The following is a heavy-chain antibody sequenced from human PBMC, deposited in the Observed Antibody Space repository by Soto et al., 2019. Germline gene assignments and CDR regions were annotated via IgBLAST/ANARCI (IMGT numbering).Heavy chain of an antibody. CDR3: ARGRYCLTGRCFPNWFDS. Sequence: SETLSLTCSVSGDSISNLDYSWAWIRQPPGQALEYIGYIYKSATTYYNPSFGSRVAISVDTSKRQFSLNVTSVTAADTAVYFCARGRYCLTGRCFPNWFDSWGQGALVTVSS. CDR1: GDSISNLDYS. D-gene: IGHD7-27*01. CDR2: IYKSATT. V-gene: IGHV4-30-4*01. J-gene: IGHJ5*01.